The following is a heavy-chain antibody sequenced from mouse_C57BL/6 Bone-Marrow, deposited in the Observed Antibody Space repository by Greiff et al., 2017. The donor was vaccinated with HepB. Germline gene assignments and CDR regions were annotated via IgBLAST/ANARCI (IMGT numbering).Heavy chain of an antibody. D-gene: IGHD1-1*01. CDR2: ISSGGSYT. Sequence: EVHLVESGGDLVKPGGSLKLSCAASGFTFSSYGMSWVRQTPDKRLEWVATISSGGSYTYYPDSVKGRFTISRDNAKNTLYLQMSSLKSEDTAMYYCARVYYGSTSYFDYWGQGTTLTVSS. CDR1: GFTFSSYG. CDR3: ARVYYGSTSYFDY. V-gene: IGHV5-6*01. J-gene: IGHJ2*01.